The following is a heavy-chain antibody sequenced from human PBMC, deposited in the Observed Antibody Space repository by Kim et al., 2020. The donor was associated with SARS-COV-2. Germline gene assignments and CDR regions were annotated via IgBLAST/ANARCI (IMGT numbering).Heavy chain of an antibody. D-gene: IGHD3-10*01. J-gene: IGHJ4*02. CDR3: ARGLYYYGSGSLRSFDY. CDR1: GGTFSSYA. V-gene: IGHV1-69*13. CDR2: IIPIFGTA. Sequence: SVKVSCKASGGTFSSYAISWVRQAPGQGLEWMGGIIPIFGTANYAQKFQGRVTITADESTSTAYMELSSLRSEDTAVYYCARGLYYYGSGSLRSFDYWGQGTLVTVSS.